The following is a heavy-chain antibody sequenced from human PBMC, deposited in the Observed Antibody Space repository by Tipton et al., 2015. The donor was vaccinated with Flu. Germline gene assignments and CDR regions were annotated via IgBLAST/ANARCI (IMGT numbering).Heavy chain of an antibody. Sequence: GLVKPSETLSLTCTVSGASITTFYWSWIRQTPGKGLEWIGYFYYGETTNYNPSLKSRVTMSLDTSKNQFSLRLSSVTAADTAVYFCARDLYVIPGALHYWGQGALVTVSS. CDR2: FYYGETT. CDR1: GASITTFY. CDR3: ARDLYVIPGALHY. V-gene: IGHV4-59*01. D-gene: IGHD2/OR15-2a*01. J-gene: IGHJ4*02.